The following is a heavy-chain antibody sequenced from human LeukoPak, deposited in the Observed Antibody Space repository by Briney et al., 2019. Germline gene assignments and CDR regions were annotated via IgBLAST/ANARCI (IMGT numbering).Heavy chain of an antibody. CDR1: GLSFSSYW. V-gene: IGHV3-74*01. D-gene: IGHD5-12*01. CDR3: ARDSGHDYYFDY. J-gene: IGHJ4*02. CDR2: ISTDGSST. Sequence: GGSRGPSCAPSGLSFSSYWMHWVRQAPGRGLFWVSRISTDGSSTSYADSVKGRFTISRDNAKNTLYLQMNSLRAEDTAVYYCARDSGHDYYFDYWGQGTLVTVSS.